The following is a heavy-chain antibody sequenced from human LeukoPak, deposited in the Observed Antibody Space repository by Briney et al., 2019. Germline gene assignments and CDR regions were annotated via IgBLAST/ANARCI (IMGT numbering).Heavy chain of an antibody. Sequence: SETLPLTCTVSGGSISSYYWSWIRQPAGKGLEWIGRIYTSGSTNYNPSLKSRVTMSVDTSKNQFSLKLSSVTAADTAVYYCARDGYYYDSSGYLYFDYWGQGTLVTVSS. CDR3: ARDGYYYDSSGYLYFDY. J-gene: IGHJ4*02. CDR1: GGSISSYY. V-gene: IGHV4-4*07. CDR2: IYTSGST. D-gene: IGHD3-22*01.